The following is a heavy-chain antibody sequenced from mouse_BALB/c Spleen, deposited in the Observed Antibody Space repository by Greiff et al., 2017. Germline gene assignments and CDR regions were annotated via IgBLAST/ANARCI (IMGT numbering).Heavy chain of an antibody. Sequence: QVQLQQSGAELVRPGTSVKVSCKASGYAFTNYLIEWVKQRPGQGLEWIGVINPGSGGTNYNEKFKGKATLTADKSSSTAYMQLSSLTSDDSAVYFCARDEGNYGGYYAMDYWGQGTSVTVSS. CDR3: ARDEGNYGGYYAMDY. D-gene: IGHD2-1*01. CDR2: INPGSGGT. J-gene: IGHJ4*01. CDR1: GYAFTNYL. V-gene: IGHV1-54*01.